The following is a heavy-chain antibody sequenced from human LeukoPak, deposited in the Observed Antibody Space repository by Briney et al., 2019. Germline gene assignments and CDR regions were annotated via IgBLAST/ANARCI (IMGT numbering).Heavy chain of an antibody. D-gene: IGHD6-19*01. CDR3: ARLEGDVGWSSGIDY. Sequence: ETLSLTCIVSGGSISSYYWRWVRQPPGEGLEWIGYIYYSGSTNYHPSLESRVTISVRTSKNQISLKLSHVSGADAAVYYCARLEGDVGWSSGIDYWGQGTLATVSS. CDR1: GGSISSYY. V-gene: IGHV4-59*08. CDR2: IYYSGST. J-gene: IGHJ4*02.